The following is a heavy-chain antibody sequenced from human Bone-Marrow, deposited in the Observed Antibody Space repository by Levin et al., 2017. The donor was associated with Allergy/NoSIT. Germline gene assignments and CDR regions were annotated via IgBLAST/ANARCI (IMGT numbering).Heavy chain of an antibody. CDR3: ARDMFTSTWLDYFGLDV. Sequence: GESLKISCAASGSTLNNYALHWVRKAPGRGLEWVAVISYDGSNAYYSDSVKGRFTISRDNSKNTLFLQMKSLRVDDTAVYSCARDMFTSTWLDYFGLDVWGRGTTVTVSS. J-gene: IGHJ6*02. CDR1: GSTLNNYA. D-gene: IGHD2-2*01. V-gene: IGHV3-30*03. CDR2: ISYDGSNA.